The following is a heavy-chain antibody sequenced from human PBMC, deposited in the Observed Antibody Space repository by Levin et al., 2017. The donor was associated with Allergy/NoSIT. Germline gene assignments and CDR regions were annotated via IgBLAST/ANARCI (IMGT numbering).Heavy chain of an antibody. V-gene: IGHV3-7*01. CDR3: ARDMYYKDVDWYFDL. CDR2: INEDGGDK. Sequence: GGSLRLSCETSGFTFMNYWMSWVRQAPGKGLEWVANINEDGGDKYYVDSAKGRFIISRDNAKNSLFLQMNSLRVEDTAVYYCARDMYYKDVDWYFDLWGRGIMVTVSS. CDR1: GFTFMNYW. J-gene: IGHJ2*01. D-gene: IGHD3-10*01.